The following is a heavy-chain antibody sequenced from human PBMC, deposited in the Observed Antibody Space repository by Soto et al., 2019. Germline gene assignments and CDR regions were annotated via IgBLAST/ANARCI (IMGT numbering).Heavy chain of an antibody. CDR2: ISGISSSI. Sequence: EVQLLESGGGLVKPGGSLRLSCAPSGFAFSSYSMNWVRQAPGKGLEWVSFISGISSSIYYADSVKGRLIISRDNSKNSLDLQMNSLRAEDTGVYYCARASWERPVRRVFYYYDMDVWGKGTTVTVSS. CDR1: GFAFSSYS. V-gene: IGHV3-21*01. CDR3: ARASWERPVRRVFYYYDMDV. D-gene: IGHD1-26*01. J-gene: IGHJ6*03.